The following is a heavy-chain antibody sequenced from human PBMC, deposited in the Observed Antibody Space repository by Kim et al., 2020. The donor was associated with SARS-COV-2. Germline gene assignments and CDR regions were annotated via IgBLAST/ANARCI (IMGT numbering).Heavy chain of an antibody. CDR2: ISDDGSHK. CDR1: GFTFSTYA. D-gene: IGHD5-18*01. CDR3: AKPNCHAHTYVSVFDS. V-gene: IGHV3-30-3*02. J-gene: IGHJ4*02. Sequence: GGSLRLSCAASGFTFSTYAMNWVRQAPGKGLQWVAVISDDGSHKQYADSVKGRFTISRDNSQNTLYLQMASLGAEDTAVYYCAKPNCHAHTYVSVFDSWGKGSLVTVSS.